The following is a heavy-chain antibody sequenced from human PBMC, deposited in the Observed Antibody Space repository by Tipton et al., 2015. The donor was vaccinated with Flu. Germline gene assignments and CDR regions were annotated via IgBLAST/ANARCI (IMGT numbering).Heavy chain of an antibody. Sequence: LRLSCTVSGGSISSSSYYWGWIRQPPGKGLEWIGSIYYSGSTYYNPSLKSRVTISVDTSKNQFSLKLSSVTAADTAVYYCARDPGGDGGVHYYYYGMDVWGQGP. CDR2: IYYSGST. D-gene: IGHD3-3*01. CDR1: GGSISSSSYY. V-gene: IGHV4-39*07. J-gene: IGHJ6*02. CDR3: ARDPGGDGGVHYYYYGMDV.